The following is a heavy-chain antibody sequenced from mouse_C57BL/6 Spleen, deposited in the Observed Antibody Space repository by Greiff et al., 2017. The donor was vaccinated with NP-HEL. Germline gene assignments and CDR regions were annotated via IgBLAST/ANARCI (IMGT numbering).Heavy chain of an antibody. CDR2: IYPGDGDT. V-gene: IGHV1-82*01. Sequence: QVQLQQSGPELVKPGASVKISCKASGYAFSGSWMNWVKQRPGKGLEWIGRIYPGDGDTNYNGKFKGKATLTADKSSSTAYMQLSSLTSEDSAVYFCARSYYGSSYEGDYWGQGTTLTVSS. J-gene: IGHJ2*01. D-gene: IGHD1-1*01. CDR1: GYAFSGSW. CDR3: ARSYYGSSYEGDY.